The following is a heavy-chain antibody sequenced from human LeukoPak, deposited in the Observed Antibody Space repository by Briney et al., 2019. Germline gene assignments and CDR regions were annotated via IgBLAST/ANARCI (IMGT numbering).Heavy chain of an antibody. CDR3: ARGYCSGGSCYDY. J-gene: IGHJ4*02. D-gene: IGHD2-15*01. Sequence: GGSLRLSCAASGFTFSSYSMNWVRQAPGKGMEWVSSISSSSSYIYYADSVKGRFTISRDNAKNSLYLQMNSLRAEDTAVYYCARGYCSGGSCYDYWGQGTLVTVSS. V-gene: IGHV3-21*01. CDR2: ISSSSSYI. CDR1: GFTFSSYS.